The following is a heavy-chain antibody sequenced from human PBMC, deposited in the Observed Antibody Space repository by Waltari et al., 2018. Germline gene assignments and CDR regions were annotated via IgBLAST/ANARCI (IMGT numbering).Heavy chain of an antibody. CDR1: GGSFNGYY. CDR3: ARVQNWFDP. Sequence: QVQLQQWGAGLLRPSETLSLTCAVYGGSFNGYYWNWVRQPPGKGLGWIGEIDYSGFTTYNPSLKSRVTISLATSKNQFSLSLNSVTAADTAVYYCARVQNWFDPWGQGTLVTVSS. CDR2: IDYSGFT. V-gene: IGHV4-34*01. J-gene: IGHJ5*02.